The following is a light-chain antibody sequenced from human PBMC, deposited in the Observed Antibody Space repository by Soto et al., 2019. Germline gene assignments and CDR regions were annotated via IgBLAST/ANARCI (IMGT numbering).Light chain of an antibody. CDR1: QSVSSH. J-gene: IGKJ5*01. CDR3: QKRSSWPIP. CDR2: DAS. Sequence: EVVMTQSPATLSVSPVERANLSCRASQSVSSHLVWYQQTPGQAARLLLSDASNRATRIPARFSGSRSGTDFPLTITSLEPEDFAVYYCQKRSSWPIPFGQGTQLEI. V-gene: IGKV3-11*01.